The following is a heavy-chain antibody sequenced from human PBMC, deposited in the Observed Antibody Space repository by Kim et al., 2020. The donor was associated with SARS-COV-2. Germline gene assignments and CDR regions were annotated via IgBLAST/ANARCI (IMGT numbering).Heavy chain of an antibody. V-gene: IGHV3-73*01. J-gene: IGHJ3*02. CDR3: TRVSPIAGGWYDAFDI. D-gene: IGHD6-19*01. Sequence: SVKNRFTISRDDSKNTAYLQMNSLKTEDTAVYYCTRVSPIAGGWYDAFDIWGQGTMVTVSS.